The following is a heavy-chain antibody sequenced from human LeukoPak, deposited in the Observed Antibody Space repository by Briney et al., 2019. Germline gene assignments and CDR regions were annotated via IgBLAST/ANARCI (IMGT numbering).Heavy chain of an antibody. Sequence: SVKVSCKASGGTFSSYAISWVRQAPGQGREWMGGIIPIFGTANYAQKFQGRVTITTDESTSTAYMKLSSLRSEDTAVYYCAFCSCSGGSCYRLNWFDPWGQGTLVTVSS. CDR1: GGTFSSYA. D-gene: IGHD2-15*01. J-gene: IGHJ5*02. CDR3: AFCSCSGGSCYRLNWFDP. CDR2: IIPIFGTA. V-gene: IGHV1-69*05.